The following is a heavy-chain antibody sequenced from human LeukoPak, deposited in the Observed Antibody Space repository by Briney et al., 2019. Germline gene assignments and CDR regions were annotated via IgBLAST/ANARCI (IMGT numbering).Heavy chain of an antibody. CDR3: ARPRSSGLEDPFDL. CDR1: GGSISSYY. D-gene: IGHD6-19*01. J-gene: IGHJ2*01. Sequence: SETLSLTCTVSGGSISSYYWSWIRQPAGKGLEWIGYIYYSGSTNYNPSLKSRVTISVDTSKNQFSLKLSSVTAADTAVYYCARPRSSGLEDPFDLWGRGTLVTVSS. V-gene: IGHV4-59*08. CDR2: IYYSGST.